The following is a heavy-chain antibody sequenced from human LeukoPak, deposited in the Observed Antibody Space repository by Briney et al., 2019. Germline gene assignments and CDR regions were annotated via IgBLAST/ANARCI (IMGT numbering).Heavy chain of an antibody. CDR2: IWYDGSNK. D-gene: IGHD2/OR15-2a*01. CDR3: ARETTSTFDY. Sequence: TGGSLRLSCAASGFTFSSYGMHWVRQAPGKGLEWVAVIWYDGSNKYYADSVRGRFTISRDNSKNTLYLQTNSLRPEDTAVYFCARETTSTFDYWGQGTLVTVSS. CDR1: GFTFSSYG. V-gene: IGHV3-33*01. J-gene: IGHJ4*02.